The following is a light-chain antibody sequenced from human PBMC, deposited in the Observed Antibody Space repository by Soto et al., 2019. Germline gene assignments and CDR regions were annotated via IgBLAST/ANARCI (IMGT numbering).Light chain of an antibody. Sequence: QAVLTQPPSVSEAPGQRVTISCTGSSSNIGASYEAHWYQQVPGTAPKLLIYENNNRPSGVPDRFSGSKSGTSASLAITGLQAEDEAEYYCQSYDSSLSGYVFGTGTQLTVL. CDR3: QSYDSSLSGYV. CDR2: ENN. J-gene: IGLJ1*01. V-gene: IGLV1-40*01. CDR1: SSNIGASYE.